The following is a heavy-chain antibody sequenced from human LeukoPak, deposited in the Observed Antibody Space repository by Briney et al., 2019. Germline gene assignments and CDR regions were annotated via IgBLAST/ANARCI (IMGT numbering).Heavy chain of an antibody. J-gene: IGHJ4*02. CDR3: ARKVAGSSAFDY. CDR2: VYYSGNT. V-gene: IGHV4-39*01. D-gene: IGHD6-19*01. CDR1: GDSVSSSSYF. Sequence: SETLSLTCTVSGDSVSSSSYFWGWIRQPPGKGLEWIGSVYYSGNTYYNPSLKSRVTISIDTSKHQFSLKVSSVIAADTAVYYCARKVAGSSAFDYWGQGTLVTVSS.